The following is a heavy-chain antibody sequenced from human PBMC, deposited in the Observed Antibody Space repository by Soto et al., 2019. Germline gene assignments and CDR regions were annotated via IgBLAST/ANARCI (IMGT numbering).Heavy chain of an antibody. J-gene: IGHJ6*02. CDR1: GGSFSDYA. D-gene: IGHD3-22*01. CDR2: IIPMLGIA. Sequence: QVQLVQSGAEVKKPGSSVKVSCQASGGSFSDYAISWVRQAPGQGLEWMGGIIPMLGIADNAQKFQGRVIITADEYTSTVYMELSSLRSEDTAAYYCARDGDYYDSSGFQRDYHYYGMDVWGQGTTVTVAS. V-gene: IGHV1-69*01. CDR3: ARDGDYYDSSGFQRDYHYYGMDV.